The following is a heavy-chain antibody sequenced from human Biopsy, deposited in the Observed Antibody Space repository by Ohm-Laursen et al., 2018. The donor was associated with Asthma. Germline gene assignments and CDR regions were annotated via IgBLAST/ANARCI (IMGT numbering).Heavy chain of an antibody. CDR2: ISFDGSNK. J-gene: IGHJ4*02. D-gene: IGHD1-26*01. V-gene: IGHV3-30*18. CDR1: GFTFSNYG. CDR3: AKDVFPGWELRRGPDY. Sequence: SLRLSCSASGFTFSNYGMHWVRQAPGKGMDWVAVISFDGSNKNYTDSVKGRFTISRGNSRNTLHLQMNSLRAEETAVYYCAKDVFPGWELRRGPDYWGQGTLVTVSS.